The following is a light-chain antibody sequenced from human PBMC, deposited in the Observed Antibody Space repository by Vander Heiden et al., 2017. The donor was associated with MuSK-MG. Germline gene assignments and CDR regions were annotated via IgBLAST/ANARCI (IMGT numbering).Light chain of an antibody. CDR2: DVT. V-gene: IGLV2-11*01. Sequence: QSALTQPRSVSGSPGQSVTISCAGTSSDVGTYNYLSWYQQHPGKAPKLMIYDVTKRPSGVPDRFSGSKSGDTASLTISGRQAEDEAEYYCCSYAGSYTWVFGGGTKLTVL. J-gene: IGLJ2*01. CDR1: SSDVGTYNY. CDR3: CSYAGSYTWV.